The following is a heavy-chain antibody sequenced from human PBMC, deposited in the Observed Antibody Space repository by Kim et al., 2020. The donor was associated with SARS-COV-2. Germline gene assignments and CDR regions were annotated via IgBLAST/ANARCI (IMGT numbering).Heavy chain of an antibody. CDR3: AKGDYYGSGNPYLDY. CDR2: ISYDGSNK. Sequence: GGSLRLSCAASGFTFSSYGMHWVRQAPGKGLEWVAVISYDGSNKYYADSVKGRFTISRDNSKNTLYLQMNSLRAEDTAVYYCAKGDYYGSGNPYLDYWGQGTLVTVSS. J-gene: IGHJ4*02. CDR1: GFTFSSYG. D-gene: IGHD3-10*01. V-gene: IGHV3-30*18.